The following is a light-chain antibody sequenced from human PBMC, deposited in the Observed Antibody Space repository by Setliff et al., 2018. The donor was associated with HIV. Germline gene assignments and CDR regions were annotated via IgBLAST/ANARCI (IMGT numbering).Light chain of an antibody. V-gene: IGLV2-11*01. CDR2: DVS. CDR3: CSYAGSYTYV. CDR1: SSDVGGYNY. Sequence: QSVLTQPRSVSGSPGQSVTISCTGTSSDVGGYNYVSWYQQHPGKAPKLKIYDVSKRPSGVPDRFSGSKSGNTASLTIPGLQDEDEADYYCCSYAGSYTYVFGTGTKVTVL. J-gene: IGLJ1*01.